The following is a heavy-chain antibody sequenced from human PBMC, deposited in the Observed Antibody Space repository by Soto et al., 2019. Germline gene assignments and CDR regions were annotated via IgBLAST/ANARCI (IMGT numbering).Heavy chain of an antibody. J-gene: IGHJ4*02. Sequence: PSETLSLTCTVSGGSISSGGYYWSWIRQHPGKGLEWIGHIYYSGSTYYNPSLKSRITINPDTSKNQFSLQLNSVTPEDTALYYCASSDRSGFGFDYWGQGTLVTVSS. V-gene: IGHV4-31*03. CDR2: IYYSGST. CDR3: ASSDRSGFGFDY. D-gene: IGHD3-22*01. CDR1: GGSISSGGYY.